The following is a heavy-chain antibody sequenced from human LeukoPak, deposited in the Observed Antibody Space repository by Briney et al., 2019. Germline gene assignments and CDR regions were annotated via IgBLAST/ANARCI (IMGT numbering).Heavy chain of an antibody. CDR2: VYGDGTT. CDR1: GLTVSSNY. J-gene: IGHJ3*02. CDR3: TRLFDRSAYAAFDI. D-gene: IGHD3-22*01. Sequence: GGSLRLSCAASGLTVSSNYMGWVRQAPGKGLEWVSVVYGDGTTYYPDSVKGRFTISRDSSQNTLFLQLDSLRAEDTAVYYCTRLFDRSAYAAFDIWGQGTMVTVSS. V-gene: IGHV3-66*02.